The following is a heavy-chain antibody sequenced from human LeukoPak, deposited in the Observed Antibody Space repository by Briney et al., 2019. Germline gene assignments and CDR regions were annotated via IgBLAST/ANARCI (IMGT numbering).Heavy chain of an antibody. CDR3: ARPGLGYCSSTSCLAAFDI. D-gene: IGHD2-2*01. V-gene: IGHV5-51*01. CDR2: IYPGDSDT. CDR1: GYSFTSYW. J-gene: IGHJ3*02. Sequence: AGESLKISCKGSGYSFTSYWIGWVRQMPGKGLEWMGIIYPGDSDTRYSPSFQGQVTISADKSISTAYLQWSSLKASDTAMYYCARPGLGYCSSTSCLAAFDIWGQGTMVTVSS.